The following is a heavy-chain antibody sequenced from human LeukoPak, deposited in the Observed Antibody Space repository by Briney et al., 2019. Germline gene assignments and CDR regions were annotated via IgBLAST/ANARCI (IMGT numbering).Heavy chain of an antibody. V-gene: IGHV1-69*13. D-gene: IGHD3-22*01. CDR3: ARDGSGYVPFDY. CDR1: GGTLSTYA. CDR2: IIPIFGTA. J-gene: IGHJ4*02. Sequence: ASVKVSCKASGGTLSTYAISWVRQAPGQGLEWVGGIIPIFGTAKYAQKFQGRVTITADDSTSTANMEVSSLRSEDTAVYYCARDGSGYVPFDYWGQGTLVTVSS.